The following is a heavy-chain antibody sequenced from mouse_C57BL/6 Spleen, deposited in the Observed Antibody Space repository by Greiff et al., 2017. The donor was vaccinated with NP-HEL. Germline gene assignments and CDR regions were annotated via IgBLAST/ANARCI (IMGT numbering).Heavy chain of an antibody. Sequence: VKLQESGPELVKPGASVKISCKASGYAFSSSWMNWVKQRPGKGLEWIGRIYPGDGDTNYNGKFKGKATLTADKSSSTAYMQLSSLTSEDSAVYFCARPYDGYYGFAYWGQGTLVTVSA. CDR1: GYAFSSSW. CDR3: ARPYDGYYGFAY. CDR2: IYPGDGDT. V-gene: IGHV1-82*01. D-gene: IGHD2-3*01. J-gene: IGHJ3*01.